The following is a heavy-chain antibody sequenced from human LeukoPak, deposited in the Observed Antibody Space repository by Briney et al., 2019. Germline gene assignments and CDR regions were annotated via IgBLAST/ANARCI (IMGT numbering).Heavy chain of an antibody. J-gene: IGHJ4*02. CDR2: ISYDGSNK. D-gene: IGHD6-13*01. CDR1: GFTLSSYG. V-gene: IGHV3-30*18. CDR3: ANTDTGYSSSWSPRSYFDY. Sequence: PGGSLRLSCAASGFTLSSYGMHWVRQAPGKGLEWVAVISYDGSNKYYADSVKGRFTISRDNSKNTLYLQMNSLRAEDTAVYYCANTDTGYSSSWSPRSYFDYWGQGTLVTVSS.